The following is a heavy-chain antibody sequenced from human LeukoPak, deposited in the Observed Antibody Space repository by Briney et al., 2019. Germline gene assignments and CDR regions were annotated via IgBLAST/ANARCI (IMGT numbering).Heavy chain of an antibody. CDR1: GYTFTSYD. J-gene: IGHJ5*02. Sequence: ASVKVSCKASGYTFTSYDINWVRQATGQGLEWMGWINPNSGGTNYAQKFQGRVTMTRDTSISTAYMELSRLRSEDTAVYYCARDRSGGGYGRGNWFDPWGQGTLVTVSS. V-gene: IGHV1-2*02. CDR3: ARDRSGGGYGRGNWFDP. CDR2: INPNSGGT. D-gene: IGHD5-12*01.